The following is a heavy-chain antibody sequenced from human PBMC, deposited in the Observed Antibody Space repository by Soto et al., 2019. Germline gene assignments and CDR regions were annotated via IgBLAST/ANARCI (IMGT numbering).Heavy chain of an antibody. CDR3: ARDTLSMFDP. J-gene: IGHJ5*02. D-gene: IGHD3-16*01. V-gene: IGHV4-38-2*02. Sequence: SETLSLTCAVSGDSISTGYYWAGIRQPPGKGQEWIGSIYHSGTTYYNPSLESRVTISVDTSKNQFSLKLSSVTAADSAVYYCARDTLSMFDPWGQGTLVTVYS. CDR1: GDSISTGYY. CDR2: IYHSGTT.